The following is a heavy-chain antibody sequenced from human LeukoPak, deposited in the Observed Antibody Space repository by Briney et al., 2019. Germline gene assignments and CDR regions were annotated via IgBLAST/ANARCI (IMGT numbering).Heavy chain of an antibody. D-gene: IGHD2-2*01. CDR1: GGSVSSGSYY. CDR3: ARDGVYCSSTSCSKYYFDY. V-gene: IGHV4-61*01. CDR2: IYYSGNN. J-gene: IGHJ4*02. Sequence: SETPSLTCTVSGGSVSSGSYYWSWIRQPPGKGLEWIGYIYYSGNNNYNPSLKSRVTISVDTSKNQFSLKLSSVTAADTAVYYCARDGVYCSSTSCSKYYFDYWGQGTLVTVSS.